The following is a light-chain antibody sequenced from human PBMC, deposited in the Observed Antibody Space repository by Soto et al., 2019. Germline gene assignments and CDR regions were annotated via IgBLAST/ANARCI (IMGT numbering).Light chain of an antibody. CDR1: QSLVHSAGNTY. V-gene: IGKV2-24*01. Sequence: DIVMTQTPLSSPVTLGQPASISCRSSQSLVHSAGNTYLSWLQQRPGQPPRLLIYKIPNPFSGVPDRFSGSGAGTDFTLKISRVEAEDVGVYYCMQATQFPITFGPGTRLEIK. J-gene: IGKJ5*01. CDR3: MQATQFPIT. CDR2: KIP.